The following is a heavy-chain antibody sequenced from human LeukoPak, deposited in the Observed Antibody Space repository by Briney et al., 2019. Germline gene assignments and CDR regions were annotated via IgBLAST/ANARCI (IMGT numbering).Heavy chain of an antibody. CDR3: ARVNYGSATKEDY. Sequence: SETLSLTCTVPGGSISSGGYYWSWIRQHPGKGLEWIGYIYYSGSAYYNPSLKSRVTISVDTSENQFSLKLSSVTAADTAVYYCARVNYGSATKEDYWGQGTLVTVSS. D-gene: IGHD3-10*01. CDR2: IYYSGSA. V-gene: IGHV4-31*03. J-gene: IGHJ4*02. CDR1: GGSISSGGYY.